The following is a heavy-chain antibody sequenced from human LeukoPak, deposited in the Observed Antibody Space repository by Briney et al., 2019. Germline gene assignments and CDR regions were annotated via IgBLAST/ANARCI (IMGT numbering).Heavy chain of an antibody. J-gene: IGHJ4*02. CDR1: GYTFTSYA. Sequence: PVASVKVSCKASGYTFTSYAMHWVRQAPGQRLEWMGWINAGNGNTKYSQKFQGRVAITRDTSASTAHMELSSLRSEDTAVYYCARHIAAAASFDYWGQGTLVTVSS. CDR3: ARHIAAAASFDY. D-gene: IGHD6-13*01. V-gene: IGHV1-3*01. CDR2: INAGNGNT.